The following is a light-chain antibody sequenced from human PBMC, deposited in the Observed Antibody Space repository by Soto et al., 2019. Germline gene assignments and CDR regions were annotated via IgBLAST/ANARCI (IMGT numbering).Light chain of an antibody. V-gene: IGKV1-39*01. CDR2: AAS. J-gene: IGKJ2*01. CDR1: QSIAYY. Sequence: DIQMTQSPSSLSASVGDRVTITCRASQSIAYYLNWFQQKPGKAPKLLIYAASSLQSGVPSRFSGSGSGTDFTLTISSLQPEDFATYYCQQSSNYPMYTFGQGNKLYVK. CDR3: QQSSNYPMYT.